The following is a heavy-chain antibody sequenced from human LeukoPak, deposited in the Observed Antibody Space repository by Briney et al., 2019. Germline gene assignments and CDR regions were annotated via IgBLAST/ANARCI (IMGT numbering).Heavy chain of an antibody. CDR3: ASYPRYYYDSSGYPYYLDY. J-gene: IGHJ4*02. D-gene: IGHD3-22*01. CDR2: INHGGST. Sequence: SETLSLTCAVCGGSFSAYYWSWIRQPPGKGLEWIGEINHGGSTNYNPSLKSRVTISVDTSKNQFSLKLSSVTAADTAVYYCASYPRYYYDSSGYPYYLDYWGQGTLVTVSS. CDR1: GGSFSAYY. V-gene: IGHV4-34*01.